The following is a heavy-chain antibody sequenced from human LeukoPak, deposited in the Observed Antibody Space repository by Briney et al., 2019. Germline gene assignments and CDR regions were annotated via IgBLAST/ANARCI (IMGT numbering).Heavy chain of an antibody. Sequence: SETLSLTCTVSGYSISSGYYWGWIRQPPGKGLEWIGSIYHSGSTYYNPSLKSRVTISVDTSKNQFSLKLSSVTVADTAVYYCARKYSSGWSPYYFDYWGQGTLVTVSS. CDR1: GYSISSGYY. CDR3: ARKYSSGWSPYYFDY. J-gene: IGHJ4*02. D-gene: IGHD6-19*01. V-gene: IGHV4-38-2*02. CDR2: IYHSGST.